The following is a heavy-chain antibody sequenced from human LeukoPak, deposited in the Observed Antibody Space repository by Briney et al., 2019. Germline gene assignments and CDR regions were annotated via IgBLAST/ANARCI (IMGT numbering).Heavy chain of an antibody. J-gene: IGHJ4*02. Sequence: ASVKVSCKASGGTFSSYAISWVRQAPGQGLEWMGWINPNSGGTNYAQKFQGWVTMTRDTSISTAYMELSRLRSDDTAVYYCARGYSYGLDYWGQGTLVTVSS. V-gene: IGHV1-2*04. CDR1: GGTFSSYA. CDR2: INPNSGGT. D-gene: IGHD5-18*01. CDR3: ARGYSYGLDY.